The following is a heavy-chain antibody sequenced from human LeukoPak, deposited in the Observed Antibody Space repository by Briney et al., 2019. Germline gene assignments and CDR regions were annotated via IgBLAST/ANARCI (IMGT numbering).Heavy chain of an antibody. V-gene: IGHV1-69*13. CDR2: IIPIFGTA. CDR1: GGTFSSYA. Sequence: SVKVSGKASGGTFSSYAISWVRQAPGQGLEWMGGIIPIFGTANYAQKFQGRVTITADESTSTAYMELSSLRSEDTAVYYCARVGAICSSTSCYHYFQHWGQGTLVTVSS. CDR3: ARVGAICSSTSCYHYFQH. D-gene: IGHD2-2*01. J-gene: IGHJ1*01.